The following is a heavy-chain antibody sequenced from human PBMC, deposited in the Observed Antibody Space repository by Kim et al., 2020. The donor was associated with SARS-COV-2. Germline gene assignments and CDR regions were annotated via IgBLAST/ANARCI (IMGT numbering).Heavy chain of an antibody. D-gene: IGHD6-19*01. V-gene: IGHV3-30-3*01. Sequence: GGSLRLSCAASGFTVSSYAMHWVRQAPGKGLEWVAVISYDGSKKSYTDSVKGRFTISRDNFKNTLDLQMNSMRAEDTAIYYCARGAKEGSGWYTHGSGWFDPWGQGTLVNVSS. CDR1: GFTVSSYA. J-gene: IGHJ5*02. CDR2: ISYDGSKK. CDR3: ARGAKEGSGWYTHGSGWFDP.